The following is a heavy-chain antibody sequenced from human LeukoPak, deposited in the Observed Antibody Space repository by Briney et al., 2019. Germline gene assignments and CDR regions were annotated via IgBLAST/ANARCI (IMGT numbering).Heavy chain of an antibody. CDR3: ARDLSSGWYFDY. Sequence: SKTLSLTCTVSGGSISSYYWSWIRQPAGKGLEWIGRIYTSGSTNYNPSLKSRVTMSVDTSKNQFSLKLSSVTAADTAVYYCARDLSSGWYFDYWGQGTLVTVSS. J-gene: IGHJ4*02. D-gene: IGHD6-19*01. V-gene: IGHV4-4*07. CDR2: IYTSGST. CDR1: GGSISSYY.